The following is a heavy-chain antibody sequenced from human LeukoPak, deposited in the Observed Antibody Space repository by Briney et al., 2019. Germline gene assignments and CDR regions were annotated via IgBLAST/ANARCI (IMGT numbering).Heavy chain of an antibody. CDR1: GFTFSDSY. Sequence: KPGGSLRLSCAASGFTFSDSYMNWIRQAPGKGLEWVSYISSSSSTIYYADSVKGRFTISRDNAKNSLYLQMNSLRDEDTAVYYCARELVMITFGGVSWGQGTLVTVSS. V-gene: IGHV3-11*04. J-gene: IGHJ5*02. D-gene: IGHD3-16*01. CDR2: ISSSSSTI. CDR3: ARELVMITFGGVS.